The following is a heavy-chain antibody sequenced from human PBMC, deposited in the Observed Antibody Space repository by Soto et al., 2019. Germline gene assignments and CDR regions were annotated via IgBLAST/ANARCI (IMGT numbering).Heavy chain of an antibody. CDR1: GFTFSSYG. V-gene: IGHV3-33*01. Sequence: LRLSCAASGFTFSSYGMHWVRQAPGKGLEWVAVIWYDGSNKYYADSVKGRFTIPRDNSKNTLYLQMNSLRAEDTAVYYCARGGPSSGWYYVYWGRGTLVTVSS. D-gene: IGHD6-19*01. J-gene: IGHJ4*02. CDR2: IWYDGSNK. CDR3: ARGGPSSGWYYVY.